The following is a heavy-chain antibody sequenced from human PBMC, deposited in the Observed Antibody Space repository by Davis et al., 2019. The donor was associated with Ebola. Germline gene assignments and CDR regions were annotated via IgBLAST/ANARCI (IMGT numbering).Heavy chain of an antibody. D-gene: IGHD3-10*01. V-gene: IGHV4-34*01. CDR3: ARDRRLWFREVSP. J-gene: IGHJ5*02. CDR1: GGSFSGYY. CDR2: INHSGST. Sequence: SETLSLTCAVYGGSFSGYYWSWIRQPPGKGLEWIGEINHSGSTKYNPSLKRRVTITVDTSKNQFSLKLSSVTAADTAVYYCARDRRLWFREVSPWGQGTLVTVSS.